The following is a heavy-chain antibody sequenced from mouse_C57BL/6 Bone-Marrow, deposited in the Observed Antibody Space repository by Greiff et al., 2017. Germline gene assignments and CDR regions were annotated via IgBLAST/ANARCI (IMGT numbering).Heavy chain of an antibody. CDR3: ARDDCDGAWFAY. CDR2: INYDGSST. J-gene: IGHJ3*01. V-gene: IGHV5-16*01. D-gene: IGHD2-4*01. Sequence: EVQVVESEGGLVQPGSSMKLSCTASGFTFSDYYMAWVRQVPEQGLEWVANINYDGSSTYYLDSLKSRFIISRDTAKNILYLQMSSLKSEDTATYYCARDDCDGAWFAYWGQGTLVTVSA. CDR1: GFTFSDYY.